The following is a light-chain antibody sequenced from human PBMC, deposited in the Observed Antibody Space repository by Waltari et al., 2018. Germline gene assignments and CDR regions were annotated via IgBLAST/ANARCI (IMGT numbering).Light chain of an antibody. Sequence: EMTQPPSSLSASVGDRVTITCRARQYISTNLNWYQQKPGKAPKVLIYDASTLQSGGPSRFSGSGSGTDFTLTIKNLQLEDSATYYCHQSHFPTWTFGQGTKVEIK. CDR1: QYISTN. CDR3: HQSHFPTWT. CDR2: DAS. J-gene: IGKJ1*01. V-gene: IGKV1-39*01.